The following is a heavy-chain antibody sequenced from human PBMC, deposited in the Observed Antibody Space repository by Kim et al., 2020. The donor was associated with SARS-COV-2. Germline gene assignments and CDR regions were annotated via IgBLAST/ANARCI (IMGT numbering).Heavy chain of an antibody. Sequence: SETLSLTCTVSGDSISSGAYYWSWLRQPAGKGLEWIGRIYTSGTTLYNPSLKSRVTISRDTSKNQFSLNLNSVTAADTATYYCARGGQVEVPGLYGIDVWGQGTTVTVSS. J-gene: IGHJ6*02. CDR2: IYTSGTT. CDR3: ARGGQVEVPGLYGIDV. CDR1: GDSISSGAYY. D-gene: IGHD1-1*01. V-gene: IGHV4-61*02.